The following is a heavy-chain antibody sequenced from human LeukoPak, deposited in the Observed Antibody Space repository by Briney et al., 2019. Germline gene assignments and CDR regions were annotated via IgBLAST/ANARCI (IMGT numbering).Heavy chain of an antibody. CDR3: ARRGAGTSFDY. Sequence: GGSLRLSCAASGFTFSSYSMTWVRQAPGKGLEYVSAISSNGGSTYYANSVKGRFTISRDNSKNTLYLQMGSLRAEDMAVYYCARRGAGTSFDYWGQGTLVTVSS. CDR1: GFTFSSYS. V-gene: IGHV3-64*01. D-gene: IGHD1-26*01. J-gene: IGHJ4*02. CDR2: ISSNGGST.